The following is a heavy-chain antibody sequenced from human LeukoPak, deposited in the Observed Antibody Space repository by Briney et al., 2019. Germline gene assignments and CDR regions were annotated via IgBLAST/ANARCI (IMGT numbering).Heavy chain of an antibody. CDR1: GGSFSGYY. D-gene: IGHD6-6*01. Sequence: SETLSLTCAVYGGSFSGYYWSWIRLPPGKGLEWIGEINHSGSTNYNPSLKSRVTISVDTSKNQFSLKLSSVTAADTAVYYCASRSSTADYWGQGTLVTVSS. CDR2: INHSGST. CDR3: ASRSSTADY. J-gene: IGHJ4*02. V-gene: IGHV4-34*01.